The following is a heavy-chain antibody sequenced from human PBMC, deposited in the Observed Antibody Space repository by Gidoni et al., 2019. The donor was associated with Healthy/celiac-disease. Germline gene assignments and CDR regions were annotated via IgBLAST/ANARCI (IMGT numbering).Heavy chain of an antibody. Sequence: EVQLVEYGGGLVKPGGSLRLSCAASGFTFSSYSMNWVRQAPGKGLGWFSSISSSSSYIYYADSVKGRFTISRDNAKNSLYLQMNSLRAEDTAVYYCARVRSGSYDYWGQGTLVTVSS. V-gene: IGHV3-21*01. CDR2: ISSSSSYI. J-gene: IGHJ4*02. CDR1: GFTFSSYS. D-gene: IGHD1-26*01. CDR3: ARVRSGSYDY.